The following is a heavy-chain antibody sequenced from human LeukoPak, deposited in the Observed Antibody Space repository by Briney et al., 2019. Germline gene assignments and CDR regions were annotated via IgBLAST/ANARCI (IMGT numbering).Heavy chain of an antibody. CDR3: AREVAAAGLDY. CDR1: GFSFSSYS. D-gene: IGHD6-13*01. Sequence: GGSLRLSCAASGFSFSSYSMNWVRQAPGKGLEWVSSISSSSSYIYYADSVKGRFTISRDNAKNSLYLQMNSLRAEDTAVYYCAREVAAAGLDYWGQGTLVTVSP. V-gene: IGHV3-21*01. CDR2: ISSSSSYI. J-gene: IGHJ4*02.